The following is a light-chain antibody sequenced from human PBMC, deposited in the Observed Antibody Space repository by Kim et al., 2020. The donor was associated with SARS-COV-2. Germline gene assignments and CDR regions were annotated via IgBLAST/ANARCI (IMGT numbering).Light chain of an antibody. Sequence: VSLRHTVQITCPGHRLRTSYTTWYQPTPVQAPIVVIYGKNTRPSRIPDPFSGSSSGNTTSLTITGTPAGDEAHYYCNSRDSNDTVVFGGGTQLTVL. CDR1: RLRTSY. V-gene: IGLV3-19*01. CDR2: GKN. CDR3: NSRDSNDTVV. J-gene: IGLJ2*01.